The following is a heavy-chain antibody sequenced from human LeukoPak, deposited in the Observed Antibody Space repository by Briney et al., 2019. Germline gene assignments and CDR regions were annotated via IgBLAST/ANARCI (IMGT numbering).Heavy chain of an antibody. CDR1: GDSTSSDRYY. V-gene: IGHV4-39*02. J-gene: IGHJ4*02. Sequence: PSETLSLTCTVSGDSTSSDRYYGGWVRRPPGKGLEWIGNIYYSGSTYYNPSLKSRVTMSVDTSKNQFFLKLNSVTAADTAVYYCARGRPYSGGYHLDYWGQGTLVTVSS. CDR2: IYYSGST. D-gene: IGHD1-26*01. CDR3: ARGRPYSGGYHLDY.